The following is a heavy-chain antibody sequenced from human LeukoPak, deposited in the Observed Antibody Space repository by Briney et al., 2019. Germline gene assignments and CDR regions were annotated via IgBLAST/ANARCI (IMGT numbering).Heavy chain of an antibody. V-gene: IGHV3-48*04. CDR2: ISSSGSTI. J-gene: IGHJ6*02. Sequence: PGGSLRLSCAASGFTFSSYGMHWVRQAPGKGLEWVSYISSSGSTIYYADSVKGRFTISRDNTKNSLYLQMNSLRAEDTAVYYCARDMTTVTTGYYYGMDVWGQGTTVTVSS. CDR1: GFTFSSYG. D-gene: IGHD4-17*01. CDR3: ARDMTTVTTGYYYGMDV.